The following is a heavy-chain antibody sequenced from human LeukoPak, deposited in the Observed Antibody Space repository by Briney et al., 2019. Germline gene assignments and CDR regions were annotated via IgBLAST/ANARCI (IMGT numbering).Heavy chain of an antibody. D-gene: IGHD2-2*01. V-gene: IGHV3-7*01. CDR3: ARARQRREDIVGVPAAKVSEYYYYYYGMDV. CDR1: GFTFRSYW. CDR2: IKQDGSEK. J-gene: IGHJ6*02. Sequence: PGGSLRLSCAASGFTFRSYWMSWVRQTPGKGLEWVANIKQDGSEKYSVDSVKGRFTISRDNAKNSLYLQMNSLRAEDTAVYYCARARQRREDIVGVPAAKVSEYYYYYYGMDVWGQGTTVTVSS.